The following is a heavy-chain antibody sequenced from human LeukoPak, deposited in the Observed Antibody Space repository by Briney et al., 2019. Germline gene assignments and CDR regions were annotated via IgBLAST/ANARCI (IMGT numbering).Heavy chain of an antibody. V-gene: IGHV1-69*13. Sequence: ASVKVSCKASGGTFSSYAISWVRQAPGQGLEWMGGIIPIFGTANYAQKFQGRVTITADESTSTAYMELSSLRSEDTAVYYCARDMSVVGSYHFDYWGQGTLVTVSS. CDR1: GGTFSSYA. D-gene: IGHD1-26*01. CDR2: IIPIFGTA. CDR3: ARDMSVVGSYHFDY. J-gene: IGHJ4*02.